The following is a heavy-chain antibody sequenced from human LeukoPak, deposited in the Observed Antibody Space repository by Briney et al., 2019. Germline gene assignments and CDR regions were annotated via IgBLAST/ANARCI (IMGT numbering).Heavy chain of an antibody. D-gene: IGHD6-13*01. CDR3: AREQLGPYYYYMDV. Sequence: GGSLRLSCAASGFTVSSNYMSWVRQAPGKGLEWVSVIYSGGSTYYADSVKGRFIISRDNSKNTLYLQMNSLRAEDTAVYYCAREQLGPYYYYMDVWGKGTTVTVSS. CDR1: GFTVSSNY. J-gene: IGHJ6*03. V-gene: IGHV3-53*01. CDR2: IYSGGST.